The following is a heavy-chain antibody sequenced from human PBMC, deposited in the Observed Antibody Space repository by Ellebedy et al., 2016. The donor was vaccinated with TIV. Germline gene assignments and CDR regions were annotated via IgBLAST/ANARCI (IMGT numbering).Heavy chain of an antibody. CDR3: ARDDDLPDNGLDV. D-gene: IGHD3-3*01. V-gene: IGHV3-33*01. CDR1: GFTFNTYG. Sequence: GESLKISXVASGFTFNTYGMHWVRQAPGKGLEWVAVILNDGSDQSYADSVKGRFTISRDNSKNTLYLQMSSLRAEDTAVYYCARDDDLPDNGLDVWGQGTTVTVSS. CDR2: ILNDGSDQ. J-gene: IGHJ6*02.